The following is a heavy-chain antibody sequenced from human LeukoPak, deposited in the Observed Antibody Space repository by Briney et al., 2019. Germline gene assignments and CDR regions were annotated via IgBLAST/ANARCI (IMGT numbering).Heavy chain of an antibody. J-gene: IGHJ4*02. V-gene: IGHV3-53*01. CDR2: IYSGGST. CDR3: ARDLIVGARGFDY. CDR1: GFTFSTYA. Sequence: SGGSLRLSCAASGFTFSTYAMHWVRQAPGRGLEWVSVIYSGGSTYYADSVKGRFTISRDNSKNTLYLQMNSLRAEDTAVYYCARDLIVGARGFDYWGQGTLVTVSS. D-gene: IGHD1-26*01.